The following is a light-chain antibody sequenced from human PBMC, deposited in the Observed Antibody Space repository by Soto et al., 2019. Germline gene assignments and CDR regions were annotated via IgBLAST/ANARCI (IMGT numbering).Light chain of an antibody. V-gene: IGKV3-20*01. CDR3: QQYESSPHS. J-gene: IGKJ3*01. CDR1: QSVSGRY. CDR2: GAS. Sequence: EIVLTQSPGTLSLSPGERATLSCRASQSVSGRYLAWYQQKPGQAPRLLIEGASSRAAGIPDRFSGSESGPDFTLTISRVEPEDVAVYYCQQYESSPHSFGPGTRVDI.